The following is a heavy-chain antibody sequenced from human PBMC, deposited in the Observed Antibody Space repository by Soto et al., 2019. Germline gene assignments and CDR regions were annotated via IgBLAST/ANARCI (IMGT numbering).Heavy chain of an antibody. CDR2: INHSGST. CDR3: ARERGYYSSGWYSTLNYYFDY. J-gene: IGHJ4*02. V-gene: IGHV4-34*01. CDR1: GGSFSGYY. D-gene: IGHD6-19*01. Sequence: SETLSLTCAVYGGSFSGYYWSWIRQPPGKGLEWIGEINHSGSTNYNPSLKSRVTISVDTSKNQFSLKLSSVTAADTAVYYCARERGYYSSGWYSTLNYYFDYWGQGTLVTVSS.